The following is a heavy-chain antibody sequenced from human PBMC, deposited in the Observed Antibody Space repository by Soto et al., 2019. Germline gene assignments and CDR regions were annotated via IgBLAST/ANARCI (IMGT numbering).Heavy chain of an antibody. Sequence: KPSETLSLTCAVYGGSFSCYYWSWIRQPPGKGLEWIGEINHSGSTNYNPSLKSRVTISVDTSKNQFSLKLSSVTAADTAVYYCARVVRGALVYWGQGTLVTVSS. CDR2: INHSGST. V-gene: IGHV4-34*01. J-gene: IGHJ4*02. CDR1: GGSFSCYY. CDR3: ARVVRGALVY. D-gene: IGHD1-26*01.